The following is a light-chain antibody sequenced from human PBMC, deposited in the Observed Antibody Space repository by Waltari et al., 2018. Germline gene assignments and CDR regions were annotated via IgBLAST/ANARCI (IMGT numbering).Light chain of an antibody. V-gene: IGLV2-14*01. CDR3: SSYTSSSTYV. Sequence: QSALTQPTSVSGSPGQSITISCTGPSSDVGGYNCVSWYQQYPGKVPKLMIYDVGNRPSGVSNRFSGSKSGNTASLTISGLQAGDEADYYCSSYTSSSTYVFGTGTQVTVL. J-gene: IGLJ1*01. CDR2: DVG. CDR1: SSDVGGYNC.